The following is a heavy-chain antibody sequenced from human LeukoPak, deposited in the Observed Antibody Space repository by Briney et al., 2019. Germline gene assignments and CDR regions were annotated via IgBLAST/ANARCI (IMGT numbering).Heavy chain of an antibody. CDR3: ARYTGYSSGWYLDYYYYGMDV. Sequence: PGGSLRLSCAASGFTFSSYWMSWVRQAPGKGLEWVANIKQDGSEKYYVDSVKGRFTISRDNAKNSLYLQMNSLRAEDTAVYYCARYTGYSSGWYLDYYYYGMDVWGQGTTVTVSS. CDR1: GFTFSSYW. V-gene: IGHV3-7*01. CDR2: IKQDGSEK. J-gene: IGHJ6*02. D-gene: IGHD6-13*01.